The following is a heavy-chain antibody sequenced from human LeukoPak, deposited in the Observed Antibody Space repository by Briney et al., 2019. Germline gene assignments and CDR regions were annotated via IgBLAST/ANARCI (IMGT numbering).Heavy chain of an antibody. D-gene: IGHD2-2*01. CDR3: AKDTRLYCSTATSRSPDLLDP. Sequence: GGSLRLSCAASGFTFTKYAMSWVRQAPGKGLDWVSAISGSGDSTYYADSVKGRFTISRDNSKNTLYLQMNSLRSEDTAVYYCAKDTRLYCSTATSRSPDLLDPWGQGTLVTVSS. CDR1: GFTFTKYA. V-gene: IGHV3-23*01. CDR2: ISGSGDST. J-gene: IGHJ5*02.